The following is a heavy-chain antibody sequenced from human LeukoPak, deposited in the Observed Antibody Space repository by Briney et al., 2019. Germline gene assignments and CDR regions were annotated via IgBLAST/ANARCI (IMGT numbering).Heavy chain of an antibody. Sequence: ASVKVSCKASGYTFTSYYMHWVRQAPGQGLEWMGIINPSGGSTSYAQKFQGRVTMTRDTSTSTVYMELSSLRSDDTAVYYCARARGITFGGVIAAFDYWGQGTLVTVSS. CDR3: ARARGITFGGVIAAFDY. J-gene: IGHJ4*02. CDR1: GYTFTSYY. CDR2: INPSGGST. V-gene: IGHV1-46*01. D-gene: IGHD3-16*02.